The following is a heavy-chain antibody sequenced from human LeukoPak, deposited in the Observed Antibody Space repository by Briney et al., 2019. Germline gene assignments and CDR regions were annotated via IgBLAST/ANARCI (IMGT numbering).Heavy chain of an antibody. D-gene: IGHD6-13*01. CDR3: TREYDSSWPDY. Sequence: PGGSLRLSCTASGFTFCDYAMSWFRQAPGKGLEWVGFIRSKAYGGTTEYAASVKGRFTISRDDSKSIAYLQMNSLKTEDTAVYYCTREYDSSWPDYWGQGTLVTVSS. V-gene: IGHV3-49*03. J-gene: IGHJ4*02. CDR1: GFTFCDYA. CDR2: IRSKAYGGTT.